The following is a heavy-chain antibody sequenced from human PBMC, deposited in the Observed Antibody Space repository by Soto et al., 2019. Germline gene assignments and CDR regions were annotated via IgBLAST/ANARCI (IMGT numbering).Heavy chain of an antibody. D-gene: IGHD4-17*01. CDR3: AHLGEWGNDYGGPEDY. Sequence: GGSLRLSCAASGFTFSSYAMHWVRQAPGKGLEYVSAISSNGGSTYYANSVKGRFTISRDNSKNTLYLQMGSLRAEDMAVYYCAHLGEWGNDYGGPEDYWGQGTLVTVSS. CDR1: GFTFSSYA. J-gene: IGHJ4*02. V-gene: IGHV3-64*01. CDR2: ISSNGGST.